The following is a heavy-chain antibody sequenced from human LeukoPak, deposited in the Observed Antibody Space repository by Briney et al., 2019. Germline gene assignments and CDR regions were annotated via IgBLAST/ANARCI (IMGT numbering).Heavy chain of an antibody. Sequence: GGSLRLSCAASGFMFSTYAMSWVRQAPGKGLEWVSGISGSGGRTFYADSVKGRFTNSRDNYKNTLDLQMNSLRAEDTAVYYCAKDGSGSIFGVAYFDYWSQGILVTVSS. CDR2: ISGSGGRT. CDR1: GFMFSTYA. J-gene: IGHJ4*02. CDR3: AKDGSGSIFGVAYFDY. D-gene: IGHD3-3*01. V-gene: IGHV3-23*01.